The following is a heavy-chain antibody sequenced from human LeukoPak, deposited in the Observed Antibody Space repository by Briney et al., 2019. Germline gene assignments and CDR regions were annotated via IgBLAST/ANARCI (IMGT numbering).Heavy chain of an antibody. CDR1: GFTFDDYA. D-gene: IGHD1-26*01. Sequence: GGSLRLSCAASGFTFDDYAMHWVRQAPGKGLEWVSGISWNSGSIGYADSVKGRFTISRDNAKNSLYLQMNSLRAEDTALYYCAKDLSLEWKLPNFDYWGQGTLVTVSS. CDR2: ISWNSGSI. V-gene: IGHV3-9*01. J-gene: IGHJ4*02. CDR3: AKDLSLEWKLPNFDY.